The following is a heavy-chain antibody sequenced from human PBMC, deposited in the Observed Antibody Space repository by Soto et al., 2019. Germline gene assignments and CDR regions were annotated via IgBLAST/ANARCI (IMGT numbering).Heavy chain of an antibody. Sequence: AGSLRLSCAASGFTFSSYEMNWVRQAPGKGLEWVSYISSSGSTIYYADSVKGRFTISRDNAKNSLYLQMNSLRAEDTAVYYCARDRDYYDSSGYCDYWGQGTLVTVSS. J-gene: IGHJ4*02. CDR3: ARDRDYYDSSGYCDY. V-gene: IGHV3-48*03. D-gene: IGHD3-22*01. CDR2: ISSSGSTI. CDR1: GFTFSSYE.